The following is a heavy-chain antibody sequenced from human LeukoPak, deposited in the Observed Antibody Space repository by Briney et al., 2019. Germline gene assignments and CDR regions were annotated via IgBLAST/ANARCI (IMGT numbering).Heavy chain of an antibody. J-gene: IGHJ4*02. Sequence: QTGGSLRLSCSTFGFNFANYGVSWFRQAPGQGLELVGFLRSTVHGGPAEYAACVEGRFIISRDDSKSIAYLQMNSLKTEDTAVYYCPRAGGYDFWIDSWGQGKLVTVSS. CDR1: GFNFANYG. D-gene: IGHD3-3*01. V-gene: IGHV3-49*03. CDR2: LRSTVHGGPA. CDR3: PRAGGYDFWIDS.